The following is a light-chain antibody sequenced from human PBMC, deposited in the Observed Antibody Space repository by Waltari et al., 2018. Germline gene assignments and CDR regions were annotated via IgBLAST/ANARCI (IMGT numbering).Light chain of an antibody. J-gene: IGLJ2*01. CDR3: CSYAGSSTFVV. V-gene: IGLV2-23*02. CDR2: DVS. CDR1: SSDAGGYNH. Sequence: QSALTQPASVSGSPGPSITIPCTGTSSDAGGYNHVPWYQQPPGKAPKLMIYDVSKRPSGFSNRFSGSKSGNTASLTISGLQAEDEADYYCCSYAGSSTFVVFGGGTKLTVL.